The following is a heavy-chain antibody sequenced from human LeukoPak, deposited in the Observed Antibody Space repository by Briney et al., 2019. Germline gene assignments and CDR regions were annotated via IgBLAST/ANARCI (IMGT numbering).Heavy chain of an antibody. V-gene: IGHV3-23*01. CDR2: ISASGGNT. CDR3: SGGTYSSSYKGY. D-gene: IGHD6-13*01. J-gene: IGHJ4*02. Sequence: PGGSLRLSCAASGFTFSDYAMSWVRQAPGKGLEWVSGISASGGNTYYADSVKGRFTISRDNSKNTLYVQMNSLRAEDTAVYYCSGGTYSSSYKGYWGQGTLVTVFS. CDR1: GFTFSDYA.